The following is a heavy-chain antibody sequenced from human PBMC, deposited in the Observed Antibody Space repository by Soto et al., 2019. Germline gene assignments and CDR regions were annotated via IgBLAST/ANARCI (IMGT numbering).Heavy chain of an antibody. CDR2: TYYRSKWYN. CDR1: GDSVSSNSAA. J-gene: IGHJ5*02. CDR3: ARGGTFLGYCTNGVCYTDPKRVWFDP. Sequence: PSQTLSLTCAISGDSVSSNSAAWNWIRQSPSRGLERLGRTYYRSKWYNDYAVSVKSRITINPDTSKNQFSLQLNSVTPEDTAVYYCARGGTFLGYCTNGVCYTDPKRVWFDPWGQGTLVTVSS. D-gene: IGHD2-8*01. V-gene: IGHV6-1*01.